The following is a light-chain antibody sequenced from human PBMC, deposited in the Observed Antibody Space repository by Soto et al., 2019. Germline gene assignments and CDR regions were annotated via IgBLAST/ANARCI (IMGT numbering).Light chain of an antibody. CDR1: QTISSW. V-gene: IGKV1-5*03. CDR3: QHYNSYRA. Sequence: DIQMTQSPSTLSGSVGDRVTITCRASQTISSWLGWYQQKPGKAPKLLIYKASTLKSGVPSRFSGSGSGTEFTLTISSLQPDDFATYYCQHYNSYRAFGQGTKVDIK. CDR2: KAS. J-gene: IGKJ1*01.